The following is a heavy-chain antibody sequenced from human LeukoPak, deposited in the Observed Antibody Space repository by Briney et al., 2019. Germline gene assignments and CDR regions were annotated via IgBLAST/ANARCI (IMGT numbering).Heavy chain of an antibody. V-gene: IGHV3-74*01. D-gene: IGHD3-16*02. CDR1: GFAFNTYW. CDR2: INSDGSRT. J-gene: IGHJ4*02. CDR3: TRGRYYLDS. Sequence: GGSLRLSCAASGFAFNTYWMHWVRQGPGKGLVRVSDINSDGSRTNYAGSVKGRFTISRDNAKNTLYLQMNSLTAEDTALYCCTRGRYYLDSWGQGTLVSVSS.